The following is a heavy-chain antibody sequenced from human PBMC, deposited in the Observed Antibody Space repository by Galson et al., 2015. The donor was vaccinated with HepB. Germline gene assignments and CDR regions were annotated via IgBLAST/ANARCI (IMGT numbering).Heavy chain of an antibody. Sequence: SVKVSCKASGYTFTSYYMHWVRQAPGQGLEWMGIINPSGGSTSYAQKFQGRVTMTRDTSTRTVYMELSSLRSEDTAVYYCARDMDTAMVTGDYYYGMDVWGQGTTVTVSS. D-gene: IGHD5-18*01. CDR1: GYTFTSYY. J-gene: IGHJ6*02. CDR3: ARDMDTAMVTGDYYYGMDV. CDR2: INPSGGST. V-gene: IGHV1-46*01.